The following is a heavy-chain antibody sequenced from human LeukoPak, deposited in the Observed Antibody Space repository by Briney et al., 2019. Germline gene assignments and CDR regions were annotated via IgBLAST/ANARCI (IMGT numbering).Heavy chain of an antibody. CDR3: AKNPYDFWSGFWYYFDC. J-gene: IGHJ4*02. V-gene: IGHV3-23*01. CDR2: ISGSVDST. CDR1: GFTFSSFP. D-gene: IGHD3-3*01. Sequence: GGSLRLSCAASGFTFSSFPMSWVRQAPGKGLEWVSTISGSVDSTYYADSVKGRFTISRDNSMNTLYLQMNNLRAEDTAIYYCAKNPYDFWSGFWYYFDCWGQGTLVIVSS.